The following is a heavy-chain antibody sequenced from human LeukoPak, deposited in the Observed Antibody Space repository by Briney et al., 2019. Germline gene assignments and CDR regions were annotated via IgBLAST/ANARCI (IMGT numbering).Heavy chain of an antibody. CDR3: ARFVDYSSSVDY. D-gene: IGHD6-6*01. J-gene: IGHJ4*02. Sequence: GESLKISCQGSGYSFVSYWIVWVRQMPGMGLEWMGTIYPSDSNARYSPSFQGHVTISADRSISTAYLQWSSLKASDTAIYYCARFVDYSSSVDYWGQGTLVTVST. CDR2: IYPSDSNA. CDR1: GYSFVSYW. V-gene: IGHV5-51*01.